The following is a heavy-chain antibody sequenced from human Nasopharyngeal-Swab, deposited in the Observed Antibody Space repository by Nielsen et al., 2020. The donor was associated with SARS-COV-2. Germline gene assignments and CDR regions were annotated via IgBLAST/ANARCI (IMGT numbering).Heavy chain of an antibody. V-gene: IGHV4-59*12. D-gene: IGHD5-18*01. J-gene: IGHJ4*02. CDR2: IYYSGST. CDR3: ARVGDTAVLPASY. CDR1: GFTFSSYA. Sequence: ESLKISCAASGFTFSSYAMSWVRQAPGKGLEWIGYIYYSGSTNYNPSLKSRVTISVDTSTHQFSLKLTSVTAADTAVYYCARVGDTAVLPASYWGQGTLVTVSS.